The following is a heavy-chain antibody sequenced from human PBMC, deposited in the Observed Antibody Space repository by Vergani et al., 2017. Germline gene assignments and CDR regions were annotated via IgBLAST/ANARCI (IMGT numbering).Heavy chain of an antibody. CDR3: ARRLGYCSSTSCSSDGNYYYYYGMDV. V-gene: IGHV5-51*01. CDR1: GYSFTRYW. J-gene: IGHJ6*02. Sequence: EVPLVQSGAEVKTPGESLKISCKGSGYSFTRYWIGWVRQMPGKGLEWMGIIYPGDSDTRYSPSFQGQVTISADKSIITAYLQWSSLKASDTAMYYCARRLGYCSSTSCSSDGNYYYYYGMDVWGQGTTVTVSS. D-gene: IGHD2-2*01. CDR2: IYPGDSDT.